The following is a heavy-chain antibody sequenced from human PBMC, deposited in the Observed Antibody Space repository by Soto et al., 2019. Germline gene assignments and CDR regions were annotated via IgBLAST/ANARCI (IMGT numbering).Heavy chain of an antibody. CDR3: ARDRRRTTEGGFDY. J-gene: IGHJ4*02. Sequence: QVQLVESGGGVVQPGRSLRLSCAASGFTFSSYGMHWVRQAPGKGLEWVAVIWYDGSNKYYADAVKGRFTISRDNSKNTLYLQLNSLRAEDTAVYYCARDRRRTTEGGFDYWGQGTLVTVSS. V-gene: IGHV3-33*01. CDR2: IWYDGSNK. D-gene: IGHD3-16*01. CDR1: GFTFSSYG.